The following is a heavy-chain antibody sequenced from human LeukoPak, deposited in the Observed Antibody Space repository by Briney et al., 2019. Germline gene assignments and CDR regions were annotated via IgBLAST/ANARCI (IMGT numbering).Heavy chain of an antibody. Sequence: GGSLRLSCAASGFTFSSYSMNWVRQAPGKGLEWVSYISSSSSTICYADSVKGRFTISRDNAKNSLYLQMNSLRAEDTAVYYCARVPPGTMIVHFFDYWGQGTLVTVSS. CDR2: ISSSSSTI. D-gene: IGHD3-22*01. V-gene: IGHV3-48*01. CDR1: GFTFSSYS. CDR3: ARVPPGTMIVHFFDY. J-gene: IGHJ4*02.